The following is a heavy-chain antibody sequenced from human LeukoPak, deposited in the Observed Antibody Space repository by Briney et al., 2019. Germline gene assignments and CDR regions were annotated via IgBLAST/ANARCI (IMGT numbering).Heavy chain of an antibody. D-gene: IGHD5-24*01. CDR2: ISTSGST. J-gene: IGHJ2*01. CDR3: ARGIWEMATIPYWYFDI. V-gene: IGHV4-4*07. Sequence: SETLSLTCTVSSASISTYYWSWIRQPAGKGLEWIGRISTSGSTNYNPSLKSRVTMSVDTSKNQFSLKLSSVTAADTALYYCARGIWEMATIPYWYFDIWGRGTLVTVSS. CDR1: SASISTYY.